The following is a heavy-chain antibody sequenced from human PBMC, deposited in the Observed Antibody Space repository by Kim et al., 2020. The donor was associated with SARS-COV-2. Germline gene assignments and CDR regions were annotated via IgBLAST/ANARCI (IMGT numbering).Heavy chain of an antibody. CDR1: GFAFNNYS. V-gene: IGHV3-23*01. J-gene: IGHJ4*02. CDR2: IRGDGGRT. D-gene: IGHD7-27*01. CDR3: AKLTASWSGYFDY. Sequence: GGSLRLSCAASGFAFNNYSIFWVRQAPGKGLEWVSGIRGDGGRTYDADSVKGRFTISRDNSKNTGYLQMNSLRAEDTAVYYCAKLTASWSGYFDYWGLGTLVTVSS.